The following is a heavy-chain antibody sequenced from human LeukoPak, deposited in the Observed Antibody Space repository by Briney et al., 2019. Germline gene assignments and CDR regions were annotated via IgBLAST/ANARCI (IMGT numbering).Heavy chain of an antibody. J-gene: IGHJ4*02. CDR2: IRYDGSNT. CDR1: GFTFSSYG. Sequence: PGGSLRLSCAASGFTFSSYGMHWVRQAPGKGLEWVAFIRYDGSNTYYADSVKGRFTISRDNSKNTLYLQMNSLRAEDTAVYYCAKSYLTYYDYVWGSANFDYWGQGTLVTVSS. D-gene: IGHD3-16*01. CDR3: AKSYLTYYDYVWGSANFDY. V-gene: IGHV3-30*02.